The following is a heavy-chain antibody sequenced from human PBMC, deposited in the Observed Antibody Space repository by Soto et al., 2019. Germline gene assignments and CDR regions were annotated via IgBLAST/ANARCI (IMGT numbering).Heavy chain of an antibody. D-gene: IGHD6-6*01. Sequence: PGGSLRLSCAASGFTFSSYWMSWVRQAPGKGLEWVANIKQDGSEKYYVDSVKGRFTISRDNAKNSLYLQMNSLRAEDTAVYYCARDKQLDYYYYMDVWGKGTTVTVSS. J-gene: IGHJ6*03. CDR3: ARDKQLDYYYYMDV. V-gene: IGHV3-7*01. CDR1: GFTFSSYW. CDR2: IKQDGSEK.